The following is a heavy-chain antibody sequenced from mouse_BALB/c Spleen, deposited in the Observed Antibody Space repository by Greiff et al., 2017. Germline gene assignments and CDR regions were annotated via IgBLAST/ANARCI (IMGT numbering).Heavy chain of an antibody. CDR2: IYPGNVNT. D-gene: IGHD4-1*01. CDR3: ARWNPGYDY. Sequence: QVQLKQSGPELVKPGASVRISCKASGYTFTSYYIHWVKQRPGQGLEWIGWIYPGNVNTKYNEKFKGKATLTADKSSSTAYMQLSSLTSEDSAVYFCARWNPGYDYWGQGTTLTVSS. V-gene: IGHV1S56*01. CDR1: GYTFTSYY. J-gene: IGHJ2*01.